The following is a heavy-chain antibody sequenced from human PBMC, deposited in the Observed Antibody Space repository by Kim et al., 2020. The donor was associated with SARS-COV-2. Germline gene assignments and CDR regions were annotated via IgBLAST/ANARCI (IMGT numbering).Heavy chain of an antibody. J-gene: IGHJ4*02. V-gene: IGHV1-2*02. CDR3: AREFSTYGDYGGGFDY. D-gene: IGHD4-17*01. CDR2: INPNSGGT. CDR1: GYTFTGYY. Sequence: ASVKVSCKASGYTFTGYYMHWVRQAPGQGLEWMGWINPNSGGTNYAQKFQGRVTMTRDTSISTAYMELSRLRSDDTAVYYCAREFSTYGDYGGGFDYWGQGTLVTVSS.